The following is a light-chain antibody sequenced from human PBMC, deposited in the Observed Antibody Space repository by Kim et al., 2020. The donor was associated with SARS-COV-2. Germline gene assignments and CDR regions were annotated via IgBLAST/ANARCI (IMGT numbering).Light chain of an antibody. Sequence: ASPGERAIPSCGARKSVSSNVAWYQQKPGQAPRLLIYGASTRATGIPARFSGSGSGTEFTLTISSLQSEDFAVYYCQQYNNWPPGFGQGTKVDIK. CDR1: KSVSSN. J-gene: IGKJ1*01. CDR2: GAS. V-gene: IGKV3-15*01. CDR3: QQYNNWPPG.